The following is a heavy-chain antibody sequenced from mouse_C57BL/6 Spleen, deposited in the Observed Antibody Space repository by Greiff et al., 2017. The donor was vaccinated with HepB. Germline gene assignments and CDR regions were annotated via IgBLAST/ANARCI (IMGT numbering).Heavy chain of an antibody. CDR1: GFTFSDYY. V-gene: IGHV5-16*01. J-gene: IGHJ1*03. CDR2: INYDGSST. CDR3: AREAYYWYFDV. Sequence: EVKLVESEGGLVQPGSSMKLSCTASGFTFSDYYMAWVRQVPEKGLEWVANINYDGSSTYYLDSLKSRFIISRDNAKNILYLQMSSLKSEDTATYYCAREAYYWYFDVWGTGTTVTVSS.